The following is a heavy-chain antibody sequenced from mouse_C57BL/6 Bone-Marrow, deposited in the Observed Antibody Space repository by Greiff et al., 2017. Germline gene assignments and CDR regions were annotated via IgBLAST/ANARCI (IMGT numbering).Heavy chain of an antibody. CDR1: GYAFSSSW. V-gene: IGHV1-82*01. J-gene: IGHJ3*01. Sequence: QVQLQQSGPELVKPGASVKISCKASGYAFSSSWMNWVKQRPGKGLEWIGRIYPGDGDTNYNGKFKGKATLTADKSSSTAYMQLSSLTSEDSAVXFCARSLRLRTAWVAYWGQGTLVTVSA. CDR2: IYPGDGDT. CDR3: ARSLRLRTAWVAY. D-gene: IGHD3-2*02.